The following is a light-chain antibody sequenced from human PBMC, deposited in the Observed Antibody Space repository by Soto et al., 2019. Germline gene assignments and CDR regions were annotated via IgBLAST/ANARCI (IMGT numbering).Light chain of an antibody. V-gene: IGKV3-20*01. CDR3: QQYDNSPRT. CDR2: GTS. J-gene: IGKJ1*01. Sequence: EIVLTQSPGTLSLSPGERATLSCRASQSVNSNYLAWYQQKPGQGTRLLMYGTSSRATGVPDRFSGSGSGTHLTLTIPRLEPEDFAVYYRQQYDNSPRTFGQGTKVEIK. CDR1: QSVNSNY.